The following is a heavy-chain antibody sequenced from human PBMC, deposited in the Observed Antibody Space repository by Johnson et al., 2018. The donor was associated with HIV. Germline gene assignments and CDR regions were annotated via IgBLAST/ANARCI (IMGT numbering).Heavy chain of an antibody. V-gene: IGHV3-20*04. CDR1: GFTFDDYG. Sequence: VQLVESGGDVVQPGRSLRLSCAASGFTFDDYGMSWVRQAPGKGLEWVSGINWNGGSTGYVDSVKGRFNISRDNAKNSLYLQINSLRAEDTALYYCTRGGRLQLAGAFDIWGQGTMVTVSS. J-gene: IGHJ3*02. CDR3: TRGGRLQLAGAFDI. D-gene: IGHD5-24*01. CDR2: INWNGGST.